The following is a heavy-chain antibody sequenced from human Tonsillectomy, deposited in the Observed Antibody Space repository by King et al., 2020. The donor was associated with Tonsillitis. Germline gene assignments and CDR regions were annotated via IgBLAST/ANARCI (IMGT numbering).Heavy chain of an antibody. CDR3: AKEIAAAGDSYYSYGMDV. V-gene: IGHV3-30*18. CDR2: IPYDRSNK. J-gene: IGHJ6*02. D-gene: IGHD6-13*01. CDR1: GFSFRNYG. Sequence: VQLVESGGGVVQPGRSLRLSCAASGFSFRNYGIHWVRQAPGKGLEWVAIIPYDRSNKYYADSVKGRFTVSRDNSKNTLYLQMNSLRVEDTAVYYCAKEIAAAGDSYYSYGMDVWGQGTAVTVSS.